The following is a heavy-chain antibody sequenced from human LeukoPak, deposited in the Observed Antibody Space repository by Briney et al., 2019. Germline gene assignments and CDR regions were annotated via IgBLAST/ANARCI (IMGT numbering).Heavy chain of an antibody. J-gene: IGHJ5*02. CDR1: GGSFSGYY. D-gene: IGHD6-19*01. V-gene: IGHV4-34*01. CDR2: INHSGST. CDR3: ARGKSSGWKIGFDP. Sequence: SETLSLTCAVYGGSFSGYYWSWIRQPPGKGLEWIGEINHSGSTNYNPSLKSRVTISVDTSKNQFSLKLSSVTAADTAVYYCARGKSSGWKIGFDPWGQGTLVTVSS.